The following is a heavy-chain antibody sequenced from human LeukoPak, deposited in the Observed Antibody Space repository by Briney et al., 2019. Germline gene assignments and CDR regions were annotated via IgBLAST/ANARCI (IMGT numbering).Heavy chain of an antibody. Sequence: PSETLSLTCTVSGGSISSGSYYWSWIRQPAGKGLEWIGRIYTSGSTNYNPSLKSRVTISVDTSKNQFSLKLSSVTAADTAVYYCAGGYSGYDFDYWGQGTLVTVSS. D-gene: IGHD5-12*01. CDR2: IYTSGST. CDR1: GGSISSGSYY. V-gene: IGHV4-61*02. J-gene: IGHJ4*02. CDR3: AGGYSGYDFDY.